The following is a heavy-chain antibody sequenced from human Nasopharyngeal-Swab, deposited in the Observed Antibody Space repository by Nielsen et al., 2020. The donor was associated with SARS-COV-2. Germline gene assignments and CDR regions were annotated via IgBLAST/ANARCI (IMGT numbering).Heavy chain of an antibody. V-gene: IGHV3-48*04. CDR3: ASPLTLDY. CDR2: ISSSGSTI. CDR1: GFTFSSYS. Sequence: GESLKISCAASGFTFSSYSMNWVRQAPGKGLEWISYISSSGSTIYYADSVKGRFTISRDDAKNSLFLQMNSLRAEDTAGYYGASPLTLDYWGQGTLVTVSS. J-gene: IGHJ4*02.